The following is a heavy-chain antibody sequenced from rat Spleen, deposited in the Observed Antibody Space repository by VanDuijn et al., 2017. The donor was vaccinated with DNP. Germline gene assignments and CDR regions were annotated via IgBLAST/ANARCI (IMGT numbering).Heavy chain of an antibody. CDR3: ARHDNNLYDK. CDR1: GFTFSNFY. Sequence: EVQVVESGGGLVQPGKSLKLSCVGSGFTFSNFYMAWVRQAPKKGLEWVATISTSGSRTYYLDSVKGRFTISRDNAKSSLYLQMNSLKSEDTATYYCARHDNNLYDKWGQGVMVTVSS. CDR2: ISTSGSRT. V-gene: IGHV5-25*01. D-gene: IGHD1-10*01. J-gene: IGHJ2*01.